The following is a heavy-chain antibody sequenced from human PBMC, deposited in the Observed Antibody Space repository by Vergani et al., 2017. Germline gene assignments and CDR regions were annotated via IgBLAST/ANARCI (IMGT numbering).Heavy chain of an antibody. CDR3: VRGGTFYWLST. CDR1: GYYFTDNY. J-gene: IGHJ5*02. D-gene: IGHD3-9*01. CDR2: ITPQNGGT. V-gene: IGHV1-2*02. Sequence: QVQLVQSGAEVKKPGAAVKVSCKASGYYFTDNYLHWVRQAPGQELEWMGRITPQNGGTQYAEKFKGRVTMTRDTSITTAYMELTSLTSDDTAVYYCVRGGTFYWLSTWVQGTLVTVSS.